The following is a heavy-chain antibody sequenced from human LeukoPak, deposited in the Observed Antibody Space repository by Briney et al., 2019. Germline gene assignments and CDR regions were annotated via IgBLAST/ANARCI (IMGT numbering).Heavy chain of an antibody. CDR2: IYYNGYT. CDR1: GDSVSSVY. Sequence: SETLSLTCNVSGDSVSSVYWSWIRQPPGKGLEWIGYIYYNGYTDYNPSLKSRVTISVDTSKNQLSLHMSSVTASDSAIYYCARHRRNLNEDRFREGEPNFDYWGQGTLITVSS. CDR3: ARHRRNLNEDRFREGEPNFDY. J-gene: IGHJ4*02. V-gene: IGHV4-59*08. D-gene: IGHD1-14*01.